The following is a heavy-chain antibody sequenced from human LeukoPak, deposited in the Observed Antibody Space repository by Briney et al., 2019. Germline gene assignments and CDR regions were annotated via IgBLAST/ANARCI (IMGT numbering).Heavy chain of an antibody. Sequence: GGSLRLSCAASGFTFSSYAMSWVRQAPGKGLEWVSAISGSGGSTYYADSVKGRFTISRDNSKNTLYLQMNSLRAEDPAVYYCAKGYCSSTSCYFHYWGQGTLVTVSS. D-gene: IGHD2-2*01. CDR1: GFTFSSYA. CDR2: ISGSGGST. J-gene: IGHJ4*02. V-gene: IGHV3-23*01. CDR3: AKGYCSSTSCYFHY.